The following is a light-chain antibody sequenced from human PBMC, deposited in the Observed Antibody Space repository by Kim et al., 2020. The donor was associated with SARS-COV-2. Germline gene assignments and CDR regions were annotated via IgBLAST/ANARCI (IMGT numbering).Light chain of an antibody. CDR1: NIGSKS. J-gene: IGLJ2*01. Sequence: SYELTQPPSVSVAPGKTARITCGGNNIGSKSVHWYQQKPGQAPVLVIYYDNDRPSGIPERFSGSNSGNTATLTISRVEAGDEADYYCQVWDSSTVFGGGT. CDR2: YDN. CDR3: QVWDSSTV. V-gene: IGLV3-21*04.